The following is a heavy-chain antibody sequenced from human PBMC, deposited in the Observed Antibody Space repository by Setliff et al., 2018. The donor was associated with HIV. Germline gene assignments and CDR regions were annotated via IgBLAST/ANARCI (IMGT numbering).Heavy chain of an antibody. CDR2: IVPVFGMT. J-gene: IGHJ4*02. CDR1: GGTFSSSA. Sequence: SVKVSCKTSGGTFSSSALSWVRQARGQGPEWLGGIVPVFGMTDYAQNFQGRLIITADTSTNTAYMELLSLTSEDTATYYCATQTVAVGAPGYFDSWGQGTLVTVSS. V-gene: IGHV1-69*10. D-gene: IGHD6-19*01. CDR3: ATQTVAVGAPGYFDS.